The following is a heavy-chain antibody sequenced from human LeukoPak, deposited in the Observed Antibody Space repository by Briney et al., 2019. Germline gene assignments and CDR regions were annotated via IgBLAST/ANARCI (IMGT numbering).Heavy chain of an antibody. CDR3: ARDGESYDSHPEPYYDYMDV. V-gene: IGHV3-30-3*01. J-gene: IGHJ6*03. CDR1: GFTFSSYA. D-gene: IGHD3-3*01. CDR2: ISYDGSNK. Sequence: AGGSLRLSCAASGFTFSSYAMHWVRQAPGKGLEWVAVISYDGSNKYYADSVKGRFTISRDNSKNTLYLQMNSLRAEDTAVYYCARDGESYDSHPEPYYDYMDVWGKGTTVTVSS.